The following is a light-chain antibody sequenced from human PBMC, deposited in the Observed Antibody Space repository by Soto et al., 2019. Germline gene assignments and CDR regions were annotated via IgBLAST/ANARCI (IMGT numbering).Light chain of an antibody. CDR1: QSISSW. CDR2: DTS. J-gene: IGKJ1*01. Sequence: DIQMTQSPSTLSASVGEKVTINSRASQSISSWLAWYQQKPGKAPKLLIYDTSSLESGVPSRFSGSGSGTEFTLTISSLQPDDFATYYCQQYNSYSPKTFGQGTKV. V-gene: IGKV1-5*01. CDR3: QQYNSYSPKT.